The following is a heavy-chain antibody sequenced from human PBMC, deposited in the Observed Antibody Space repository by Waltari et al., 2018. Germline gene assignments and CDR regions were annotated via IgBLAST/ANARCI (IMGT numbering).Heavy chain of an antibody. CDR1: GFTFSSYW. V-gene: IGHV3-7*04. CDR2: IKHDGSEK. CDR3: AREGGNYGY. J-gene: IGHJ4*02. D-gene: IGHD1-26*01. Sequence: EVQLVESGGGLVQPGGSLRLSCAASGFTFSSYWMTWVRQAPGKGLGGVANIKHDGSEKYYVDSVKGRFTISRDNAKNSLFLQMNSLRAEDTAVYYCAREGGNYGYWGQGTLVTVSS.